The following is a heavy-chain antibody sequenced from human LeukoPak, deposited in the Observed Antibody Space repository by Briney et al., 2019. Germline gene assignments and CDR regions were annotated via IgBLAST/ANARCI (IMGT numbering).Heavy chain of an antibody. CDR1: GFTFSSYG. CDR3: AKQGIGWGPPDAFDI. CDR2: IRYDGSNK. J-gene: IGHJ3*02. D-gene: IGHD6-19*01. Sequence: PGGSLRLSCAASGFTFSSYGMHWVRQAPGKGLEWVAFIRYDGSNKYYADSVKARFTISRDNSKNTLYLQMNSLRAEDTAVYYCAKQGIGWGPPDAFDIWGQGTMVTVSS. V-gene: IGHV3-30*02.